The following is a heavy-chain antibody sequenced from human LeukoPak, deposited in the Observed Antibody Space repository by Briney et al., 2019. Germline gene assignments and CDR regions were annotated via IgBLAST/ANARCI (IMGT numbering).Heavy chain of an antibody. CDR2: IIPIFGTA. J-gene: IGHJ5*02. CDR1: GGTFSSYA. V-gene: IGHV1-69*05. CDR3: ARSNIVVVPEGYNWFDP. Sequence: SVKVSCKASGGTFSSYAISWVRQAPGQGLEWMGGIIPIFGTANYAQKFQGRVTITTDESTSTAYMELSSLRSEDTAVYYCARSNIVVVPEGYNWFDPWGQGTLVTVSS. D-gene: IGHD2-2*01.